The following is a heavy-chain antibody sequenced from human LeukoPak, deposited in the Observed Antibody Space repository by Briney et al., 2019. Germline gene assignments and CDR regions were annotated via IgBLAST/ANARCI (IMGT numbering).Heavy chain of an antibody. J-gene: IGHJ4*02. Sequence: SETLSLTCTVSGGSISSGGYYWTWIPQHPGKGLEWIRHIYYSGNTYYNPSLKSRVTISGDTSKNQSSLKLSSVTDADTAVYYCARGRKGYDSTYDYWGQGTLVTVSS. CDR2: IYYSGNT. CDR1: GGSISSGGYY. V-gene: IGHV4-31*03. D-gene: IGHD5-12*01. CDR3: ARGRKGYDSTYDY.